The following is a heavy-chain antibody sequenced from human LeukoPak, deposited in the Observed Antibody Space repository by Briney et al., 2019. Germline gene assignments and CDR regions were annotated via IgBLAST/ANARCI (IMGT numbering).Heavy chain of an antibody. Sequence: GGSLRLSCAASGFTFSSYAMHWVRQAPGKGLEWVAVISYDGSNKYYADSVKGRFTISRDNSKNTLYLQMNSLRAEDTAVYYCARDLIPYDILTMPDYWGQGTLVTVSS. CDR2: ISYDGSNK. D-gene: IGHD3-9*01. CDR3: ARDLIPYDILTMPDY. V-gene: IGHV3-30*04. CDR1: GFTFSSYA. J-gene: IGHJ4*02.